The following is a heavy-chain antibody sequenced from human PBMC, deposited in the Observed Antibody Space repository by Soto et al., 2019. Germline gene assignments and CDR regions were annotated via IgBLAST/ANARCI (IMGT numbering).Heavy chain of an antibody. J-gene: IGHJ5*02. CDR2: ISAYSSNT. V-gene: IGHV1-18*01. Sequence: ASVKVSCKASGYTFTSYGISWVRQAPGQRLEWMGWISAYSSNTNYAQKIQGRVTMTTDTSTITAYMELRSLRSDDTAVFYCARDPDYGDYVEPRFDPWGQGTLVTVSS. CDR1: GYTFTSYG. D-gene: IGHD4-17*01. CDR3: ARDPDYGDYVEPRFDP.